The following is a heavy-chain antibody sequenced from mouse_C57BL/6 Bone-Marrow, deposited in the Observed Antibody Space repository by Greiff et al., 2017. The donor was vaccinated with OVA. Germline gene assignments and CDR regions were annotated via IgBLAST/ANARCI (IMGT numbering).Heavy chain of an antibody. Sequence: EVQGVESGGGLVKPGGSLKLSCAASGFTFSSYAMSWVRQTPEKRLEWVATISDGGSYTYYPDNVKGRFTISRDNAKNNPYLQMSHLKSEDTAMYYCARSSSYYFDYWGQGTTLTVSS. J-gene: IGHJ2*01. D-gene: IGHD1-1*01. CDR3: ARSSSYYFDY. V-gene: IGHV5-4*01. CDR2: ISDGGSYT. CDR1: GFTFSSYA.